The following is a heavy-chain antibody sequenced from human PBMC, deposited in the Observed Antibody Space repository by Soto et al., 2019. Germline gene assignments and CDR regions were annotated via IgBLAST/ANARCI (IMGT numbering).Heavy chain of an antibody. D-gene: IGHD2-2*01. CDR1: GGSISSYY. Sequence: PSETLSLTCTVSGGSISSYYWSWIRQPPGKGLEWIGYIYYSGSTNYNPSLKSRVTMSVDTSKNQFSLKLSSVTAADTAVYYCARVGCSSTSCWADYWGQGTLVTVSS. V-gene: IGHV4-59*01. J-gene: IGHJ4*02. CDR3: ARVGCSSTSCWADY. CDR2: IYYSGST.